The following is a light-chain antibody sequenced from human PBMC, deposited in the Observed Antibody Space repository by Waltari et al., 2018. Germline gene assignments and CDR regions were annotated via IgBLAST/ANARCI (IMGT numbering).Light chain of an antibody. CDR3: QQYNNWPI. CDR2: GAS. CDR1: QSVSSN. Sequence: EIVMTQSPATLSVSLGERATLSCRASQSVSSNLAWYQQKPGQAPRLLIYGASTRATGIPARFSGSGSGTEFTLTISSLQSEDFAVYYCQQYNNWPIFGQGTKLEIK. V-gene: IGKV3-15*01. J-gene: IGKJ2*01.